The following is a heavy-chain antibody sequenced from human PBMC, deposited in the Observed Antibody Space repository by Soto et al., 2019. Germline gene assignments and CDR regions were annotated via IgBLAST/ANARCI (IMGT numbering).Heavy chain of an antibody. CDR2: INPSGGST. D-gene: IGHD3-9*01. V-gene: IGHV1-46*01. CDR1: GYTFTSYY. CDR3: ARDQATWDILTGYPNYYYYGMDV. Sequence: ASVKVSCKASGYTFTSYYMHWVRQAPGQGLEWTGIINPSGGSTSYAQKFQGRVTMTRDTSTSTVYMELSSLRSEDTAVYYCARDQATWDILTGYPNYYYYGMDVWGQGTTVTV. J-gene: IGHJ6*02.